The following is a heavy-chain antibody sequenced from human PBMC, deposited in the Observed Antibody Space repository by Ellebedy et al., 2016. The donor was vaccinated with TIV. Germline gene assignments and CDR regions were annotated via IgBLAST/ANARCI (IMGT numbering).Heavy chain of an antibody. CDR2: IYGNGGGI. D-gene: IGHD6-19*01. V-gene: IGHV3-23*01. J-gene: IGHJ5*02. CDR1: GFSFSPNA. Sequence: PGGSLRLSCATSGFSFSPNAMMWFRQAPGEELMWLTGIYGNGGGINYADSVKGRFTISKDDSKQTLYLQMNSLRAEDTAVYFCAKDKAVGDGYWLADHWGQGTLVIVSS. CDR3: AKDKAVGDGYWLADH.